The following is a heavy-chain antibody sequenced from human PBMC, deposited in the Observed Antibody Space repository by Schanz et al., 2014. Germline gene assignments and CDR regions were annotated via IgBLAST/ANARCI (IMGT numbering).Heavy chain of an antibody. J-gene: IGHJ4*02. V-gene: IGHV3-7*04. D-gene: IGHD3-10*01. CDR2: IKQDGSEK. CDR1: GFTFSKYW. CDR3: ARDNYYGSGSCAY. Sequence: VQPVESGGGVVQPGRSLRLSCGGSGFTFSKYWMIWVRQAPGKGLEWVANIKQDGSEKYYVDAVKGRFTISRDNAKNSMYLHMKSLRGEDTAVYYCARDNYYGSGSCAYWGQGTLVTVSS.